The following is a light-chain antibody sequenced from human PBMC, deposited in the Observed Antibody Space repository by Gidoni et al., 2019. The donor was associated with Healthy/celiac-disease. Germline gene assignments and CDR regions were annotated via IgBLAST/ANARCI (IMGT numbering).Light chain of an antibody. CDR2: AAS. CDR3: QQSYSSWT. V-gene: IGKV1-39*01. J-gene: IGKJ1*01. CDR1: QSISSY. Sequence: DIQLTKSPSSLSASVGDRVTITCRASQSISSYLNWYQQKPGKAPKLLISAASSLQSGVPSRFSGRGSGTDFTLTISSLQPEDFATYYCQQSYSSWTFGQGTKVEIK.